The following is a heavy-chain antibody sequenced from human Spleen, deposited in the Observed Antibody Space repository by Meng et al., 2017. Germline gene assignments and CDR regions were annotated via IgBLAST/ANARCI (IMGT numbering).Heavy chain of an antibody. CDR2: RSNDGNKK. CDR3: ARDPEVGTTSHFDY. D-gene: IGHD1-26*01. V-gene: IGHV3-30*03. Sequence: EKLVESGGALIQPGGSLGLSCAVSGFPFSRYWMHWVRQVPGKGLEWVAVRSNDGNKKYYADSVKGRFTISRDDSKNSLFLQMNSLRAEDTAVYYCARDPEVGTTSHFDYWGQGTLVTVSS. CDR1: GFPFSRYW. J-gene: IGHJ4*02.